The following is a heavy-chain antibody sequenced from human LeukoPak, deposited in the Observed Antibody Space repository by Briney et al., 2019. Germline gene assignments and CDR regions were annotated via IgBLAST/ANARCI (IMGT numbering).Heavy chain of an antibody. CDR2: IYQSGST. D-gene: IGHD2-2*02. V-gene: IGHV4-39*01. CDR3: ARHFRPADVPNYFDF. J-gene: IGHJ4*02. CDR1: GGSISSSSFY. Sequence: KSSETLSLTCTVSGGSISSSSFYWGWIRQPPGKGLEWIGSIYQSGSTYYNPSLKSRVTISIDTSKNQFSLKLSSVTAADTAVYSCARHFRPADVPNYFDFWGRGTLVTVSS.